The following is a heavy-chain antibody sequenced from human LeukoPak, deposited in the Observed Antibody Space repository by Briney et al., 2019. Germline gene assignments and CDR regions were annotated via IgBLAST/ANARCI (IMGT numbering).Heavy chain of an antibody. J-gene: IGHJ4*02. V-gene: IGHV1-46*03. CDR1: GYTFTSYY. CDR3: ARAGDYYGSGSYSNYFDY. D-gene: IGHD3-10*01. CDR2: INPSGGST. Sequence: GASVKVSCKASGYTFTSYYMHWVRQAPGQGLERMGIINPSGGSTSYAQKFQGRVTMTRDTSTSTVYMELSSLRSEDTAVYYCARAGDYYGSGSYSNYFDYWGQGTLVTVSS.